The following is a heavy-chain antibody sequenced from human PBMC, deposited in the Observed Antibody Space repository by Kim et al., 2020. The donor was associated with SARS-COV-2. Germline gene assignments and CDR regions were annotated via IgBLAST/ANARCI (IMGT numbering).Heavy chain of an antibody. CDR1: GGSFSGYY. D-gene: IGHD3-9*01. Sequence: SETLSLTCAVYGGSFSGYYWSWIRQPPGKGLEWIGEINHSGSTNYNPSLKSRVTISVDTSKNQFSLKLSSVTAADTAVYYCARGGRLRYFDWLLLVAFDPWGQGTLVTVSS. CDR3: ARGGRLRYFDWLLLVAFDP. V-gene: IGHV4-34*01. J-gene: IGHJ5*02. CDR2: INHSGST.